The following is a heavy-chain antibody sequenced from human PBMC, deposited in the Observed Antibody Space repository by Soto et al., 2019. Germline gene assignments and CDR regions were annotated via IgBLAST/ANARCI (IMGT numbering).Heavy chain of an antibody. V-gene: IGHV4-34*12. CDR1: GGSFSAYY. CDR3: ARQRPTDGRWEFANYYGMDV. Sequence: SETLSLTCAVYGGSFSAYYWSWVRQPPGKGLEWTGEIIHSESTKYNPSLKSRVTISVDTSKNQFSLKLSSVTAADTAVYYCARQRPTDGRWEFANYYGMDVWGQGTPVTVSS. J-gene: IGHJ6*02. CDR2: IIHSEST. D-gene: IGHD1-26*01.